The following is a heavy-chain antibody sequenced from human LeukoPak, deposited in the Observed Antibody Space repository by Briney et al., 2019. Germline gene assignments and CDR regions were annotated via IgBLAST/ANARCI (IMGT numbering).Heavy chain of an antibody. CDR3: ARGDYSGYYFDY. D-gene: IGHD3-10*01. CDR2: IYYNGAT. Sequence: SETLSLTCTVSGGSIGSSYWTWLRQPRGKGLEWIGYIYYNGATNYNPSLKSRVAISVATSKNQFSLNLSSVTAADTAVYYCARGDYSGYYFDYWGQGTLVSVSS. J-gene: IGHJ4*02. V-gene: IGHV4-59*01. CDR1: GGSIGSSY.